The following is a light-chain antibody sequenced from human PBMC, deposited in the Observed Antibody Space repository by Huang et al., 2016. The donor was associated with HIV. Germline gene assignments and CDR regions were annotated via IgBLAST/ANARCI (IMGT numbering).Light chain of an antibody. J-gene: IGKJ4*01. CDR1: QSVSSSY. Sequence: EIVLTQSPGTLSLSPGERATLSCRASQSVSSSYLAWYQQKPGQAPMLLIYGASSSATGIPDRFSCSGSGTDFTLTISRLEPEDFAVYYCQQYGSSPLLTFGGGTKVEIK. CDR3: QQYGSSPLLT. CDR2: GAS. V-gene: IGKV3-20*01.